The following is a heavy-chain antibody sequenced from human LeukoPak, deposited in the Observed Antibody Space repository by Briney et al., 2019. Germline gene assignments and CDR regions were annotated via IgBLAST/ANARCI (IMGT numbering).Heavy chain of an antibody. Sequence: QSGGSLRLSCAASGFTFSTYRMNWVRQAPGKGLEWLSYINTDSSTIYYTDSLKGRFTISRDNAKNSQYLQMNSLRDEDTAVYYCARATSTSGPTFDYWGQGTLVTVSS. CDR1: GFTFSTYR. CDR2: INTDSSTI. J-gene: IGHJ4*02. CDR3: ARATSTSGPTFDY. D-gene: IGHD6-19*01. V-gene: IGHV3-48*02.